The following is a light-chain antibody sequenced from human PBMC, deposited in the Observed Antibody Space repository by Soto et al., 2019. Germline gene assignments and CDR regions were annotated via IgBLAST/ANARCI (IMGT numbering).Light chain of an antibody. CDR1: SSNIGTGYD. V-gene: IGLV1-40*01. CDR3: QSYDSTLSGPWV. Sequence: QSVLTQPPSVSGAPGQRVTISCAGSSSNIGTGYDVHWYQQFPGTAPRLLVYGNNIRPSGVPDRFSASRSGTSASLAISGLQAEDEADYYCQSYDSTLSGPWVFGGGTKVTVL. J-gene: IGLJ3*02. CDR2: GNN.